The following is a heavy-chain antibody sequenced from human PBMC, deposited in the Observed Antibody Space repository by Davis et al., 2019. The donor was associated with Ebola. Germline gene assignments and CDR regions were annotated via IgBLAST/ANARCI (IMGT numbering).Heavy chain of an antibody. CDR2: LDPCDSYV. D-gene: IGHD2-21*02. CDR1: GYTFARYW. Sequence: GESLKISCQASGYTFARYWISWVRQRPGKGLEWMGKLDPCDSYVKYSPSFQGHVTFSADRSTSVVYLQWTSLEASDTATYYCARHECVADCSECDFWGQGTRVTVSS. V-gene: IGHV5-10-1*01. J-gene: IGHJ4*02. CDR3: ARHECVADCSECDF.